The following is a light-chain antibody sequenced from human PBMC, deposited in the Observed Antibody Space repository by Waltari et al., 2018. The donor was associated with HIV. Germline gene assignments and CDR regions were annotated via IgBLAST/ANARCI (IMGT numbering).Light chain of an antibody. Sequence: QSVLTQPPSVSGAPGQRVTISCTGSSSNIGAGYDVHWYQQLPGTAPKLLIYGNSNRPSGVPDRVSGSKSCPSASLAITGLQAEDEADYYCQSYDSSLSGYVFVTGTKVTVL. CDR1: SSNIGAGYD. J-gene: IGLJ1*01. CDR3: QSYDSSLSGYV. V-gene: IGLV1-40*01. CDR2: GNS.